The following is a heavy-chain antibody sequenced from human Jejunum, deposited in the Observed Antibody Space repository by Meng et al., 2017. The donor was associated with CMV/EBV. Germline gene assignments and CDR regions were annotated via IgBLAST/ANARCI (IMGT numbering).Heavy chain of an antibody. D-gene: IGHD1-26*01. J-gene: IGHJ4*02. V-gene: IGHV2-5*02. CDR2: IYRGDDK. CDR3: AHFVGGYYPSRPDY. CDR1: GFSPSTSGEG. Sequence: IPLKRSGPTLVKPTQTLTLTCSFSGFSPSTSGEGVGWIRQPPGKALEWLALIYRGDDKRYSPSLNSKLTIAKDTSKNEVVLTLTNMGPIDTGTYYCAHFVGGYYPSRPDYWGQGTLVTVSS.